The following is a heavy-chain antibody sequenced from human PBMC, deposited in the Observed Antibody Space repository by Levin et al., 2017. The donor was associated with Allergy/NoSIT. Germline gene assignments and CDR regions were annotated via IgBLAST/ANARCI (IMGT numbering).Heavy chain of an antibody. V-gene: IGHV3-48*02. CDR3: ARDLDGKSPFDY. D-gene: IGHD5-24*01. CDR1: GFTFSSSG. Sequence: GGSLRLSCAASGFTFSSSGMNWVRQAPGKGLEWISYISRSSTTIYSADSVRGRFTISRDNARNSLYLQMSSLRDEDTAVYYCARDLDGKSPFDYWGQGTLVTVSS. J-gene: IGHJ4*02. CDR2: ISRSSTTI.